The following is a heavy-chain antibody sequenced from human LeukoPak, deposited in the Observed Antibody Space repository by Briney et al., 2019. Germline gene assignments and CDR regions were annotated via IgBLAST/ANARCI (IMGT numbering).Heavy chain of an antibody. D-gene: IGHD6-19*01. Sequence: GGSLRLSCAASGFTFSSYAMSWVRQVPGKGLEWVSAISGSGGSTYYADSVKGRFTISRDNSKNTLYLQMNSLRAEDTAVYYCAKAGRASRSYSSGRYYFDYWGQGTLVTVSS. CDR3: AKAGRASRSYSSGRYYFDY. CDR2: ISGSGGST. CDR1: GFTFSSYA. J-gene: IGHJ4*02. V-gene: IGHV3-23*01.